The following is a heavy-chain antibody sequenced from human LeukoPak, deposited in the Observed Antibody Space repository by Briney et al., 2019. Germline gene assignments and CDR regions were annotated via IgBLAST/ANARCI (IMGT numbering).Heavy chain of an antibody. Sequence: PGRSRRLSCAASGFTFSSYGMHWVRQAPGKGLEWVAVISYDGSNKYYADSVKGRFTISRDNSKNTLYLQMNSLRAEDTAVYYSAKDLVARWFGELSLFDYWGQGTLVTVSS. CDR3: AKDLVARWFGELSLFDY. J-gene: IGHJ4*02. CDR1: GFTFSSYG. V-gene: IGHV3-30*18. CDR2: ISYDGSNK. D-gene: IGHD3-10*01.